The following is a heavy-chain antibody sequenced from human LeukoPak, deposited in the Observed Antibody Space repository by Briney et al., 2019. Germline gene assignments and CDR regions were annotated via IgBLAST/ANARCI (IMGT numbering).Heavy chain of an antibody. D-gene: IGHD3-16*02. V-gene: IGHV3-30-3*01. CDR3: AREGSYDYVWGSYRSSYFDY. Sequence: GGSLRLSCAASGFTFSSYAMHWVRQAPGKGLEWVAVISYDGSNKYYADSVKGRFTISRDNSKNTLYLQMNSLRAEDTAVYYCAREGSYDYVWGSYRSSYFDYWGQGTLVTVSS. CDR2: ISYDGSNK. CDR1: GFTFSSYA. J-gene: IGHJ4*02.